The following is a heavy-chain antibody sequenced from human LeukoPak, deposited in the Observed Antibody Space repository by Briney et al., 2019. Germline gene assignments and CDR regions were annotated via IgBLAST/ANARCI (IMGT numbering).Heavy chain of an antibody. J-gene: IGHJ5*02. CDR1: GYSFTTYW. V-gene: IGHV1-8*02. CDR2: MNPNSGNT. CDR3: ARADDECFDP. Sequence: GESLKISCKGSGYSFTTYWIGWVRQATGQGLEWMGWMNPNSGNTGYAQKFQGRVTMTRNTSISTAYMELSSLRSEDTAVYYCARADDECFDPWGQGTLVTVSS. D-gene: IGHD1-1*01.